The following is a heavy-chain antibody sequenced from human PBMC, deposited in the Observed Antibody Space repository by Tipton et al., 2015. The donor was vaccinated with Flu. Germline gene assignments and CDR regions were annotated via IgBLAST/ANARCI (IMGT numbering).Heavy chain of an antibody. V-gene: IGHV4-39*07. CDR2: IYYSGST. CDR3: ARGGYSSGSGSYFDY. CDR1: GGSISTSSYY. Sequence: TLSLTCTVSGGSISTSSYYWAWIRQPPGKGLEWIGSIYYSGSTYYNPSLKSQISISVDTSKHQFSLNLNSVTAAAAAVYYCARGGYSSGSGSYFDYWGQGALVTVSA. D-gene: IGHD6-19*01. J-gene: IGHJ4*03.